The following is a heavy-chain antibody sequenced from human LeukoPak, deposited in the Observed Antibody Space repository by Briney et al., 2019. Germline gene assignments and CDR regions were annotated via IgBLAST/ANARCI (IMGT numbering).Heavy chain of an antibody. CDR2: IKQDGSEK. V-gene: IGHV3-7*01. J-gene: IGHJ4*02. Sequence: PGGSLRLSCAASRFTFSTYWMSWVRQAPGKGLEWVANIKQDGSEKYYVDSVKGRFTISRDNAKNSLYLQMNSLRAEDTAVYYCARGGDLYSSGWYVFGIFDYWGQGTLVTVSS. CDR1: RFTFSTYW. D-gene: IGHD6-19*01. CDR3: ARGGDLYSSGWYVFGIFDY.